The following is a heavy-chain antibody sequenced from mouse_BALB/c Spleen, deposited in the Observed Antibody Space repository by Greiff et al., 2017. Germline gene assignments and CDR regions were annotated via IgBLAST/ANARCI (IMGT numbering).Heavy chain of an antibody. D-gene: IGHD2-4*01. CDR1: GFSLTGYG. CDR2: IWGDGST. J-gene: IGHJ3*01. V-gene: IGHV2-6-7*01. CDR3: ARFGNYDYDGRFAY. Sequence: VKVEESGPGLVAPSQSLSITCTVSGFSLTGYGVNWVRQPPGKGLEWLGMIWGDGSTDYNSALKSRLSISKDNSKSQVFLKMNSLQTDDTARYYCARFGNYDYDGRFAYWGQGTLVTVSA.